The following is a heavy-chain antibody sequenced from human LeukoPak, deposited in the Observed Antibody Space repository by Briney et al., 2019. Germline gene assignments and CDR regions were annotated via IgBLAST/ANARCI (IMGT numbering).Heavy chain of an antibody. CDR3: AKELRGYSYGLRNNWFDP. Sequence: GRSLRLSCAASGFTFSSYGMHWVRQAPGKGLEWVAVISYDGSNKYYADSVKGRFTISRDNSKNTLYLQMNSLRAEDTVVYYCAKELRGYSYGLRNNWFDPWGRGTLVTVSS. D-gene: IGHD5-18*01. CDR1: GFTFSSYG. CDR2: ISYDGSNK. V-gene: IGHV3-30*18. J-gene: IGHJ5*02.